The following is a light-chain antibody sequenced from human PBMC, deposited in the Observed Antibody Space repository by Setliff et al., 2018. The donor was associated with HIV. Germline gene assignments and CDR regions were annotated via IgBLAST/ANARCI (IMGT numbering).Light chain of an antibody. J-gene: IGLJ1*01. Sequence: QSALTRPASVSGSPGQSITISCTGTSNDVGGYNYVCWYQQHPGKAPKLMIYEATNRPSGVSYRFSGSKSGNTASLTISGLQAEDEADYYCSSFGSSNTHVFGTGTKVTVL. V-gene: IGLV2-14*01. CDR1: SNDVGGYNY. CDR2: EAT. CDR3: SSFGSSNTHV.